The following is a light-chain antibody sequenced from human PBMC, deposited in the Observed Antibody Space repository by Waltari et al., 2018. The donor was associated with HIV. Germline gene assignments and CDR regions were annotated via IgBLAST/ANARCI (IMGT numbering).Light chain of an antibody. Sequence: EIVMTLSPATLSVSPGERVTLSCRASQNVITNLAWYQQKFGQAPRLLIYGASTRATGIPARFSGGGSGTEFTLTISSLQSEDFAIYYCQQYNNWPRTFGQGTKVEVK. CDR2: GAS. CDR1: QNVITN. CDR3: QQYNNWPRT. V-gene: IGKV3-15*01. J-gene: IGKJ1*01.